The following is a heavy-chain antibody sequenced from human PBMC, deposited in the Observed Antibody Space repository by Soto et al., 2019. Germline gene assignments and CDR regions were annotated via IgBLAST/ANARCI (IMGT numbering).Heavy chain of an antibody. V-gene: IGHV1-69*13. CDR2: IIPFFGTA. J-gene: IGHJ4*02. D-gene: IGHD4-17*01. CDR3: AKSAPMDAGDKYYYDF. Sequence: SVKVSCKASGYTFTGYFMHWVRQAPGQGLEWMGGIIPFFGTARYSQKFEDRITITADESTNTVYMDLRSLTPEDTAIYYCAKSAPMDAGDKYYYDFWGQGALVTVSS. CDR1: GYTFTGYF.